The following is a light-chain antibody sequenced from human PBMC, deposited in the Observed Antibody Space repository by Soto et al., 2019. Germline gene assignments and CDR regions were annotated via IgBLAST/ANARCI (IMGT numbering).Light chain of an antibody. Sequence: EIVLTQSPATLSVSPGERATLSCRANQSVSSNLAWYQQKPGPAPRLLIYGASTRATGIPARFSGSGSGTEFTLTISSLQSEDFAVYYGQQYNNWPQTFGQGTKVEIK. CDR3: QQYNNWPQT. V-gene: IGKV3-15*01. J-gene: IGKJ1*01. CDR2: GAS. CDR1: QSVSSN.